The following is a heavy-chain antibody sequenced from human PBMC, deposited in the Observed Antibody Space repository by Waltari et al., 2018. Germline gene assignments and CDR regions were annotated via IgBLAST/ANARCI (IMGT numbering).Heavy chain of an antibody. J-gene: IGHJ2*01. V-gene: IGHV4-38-2*01. CDR1: GYFISSGYY. CDR2: IIHSGST. D-gene: IGHD3-3*02. CDR3: VRVSNQWYFDL. Sequence: QVQLQESGPGLVKASETLSLTCGVSGYFISSGYYWGWIRRPPGKGLEWIGSIIHSGSTYYNPYLKSRVTISVDTSKNQFTLNLNSVTAADTAVYYCVRVSNQWYFDLWGRGTLVSVSS.